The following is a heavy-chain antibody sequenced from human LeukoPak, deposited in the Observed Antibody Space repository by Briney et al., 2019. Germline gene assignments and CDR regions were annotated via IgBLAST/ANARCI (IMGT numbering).Heavy chain of an antibody. J-gene: IGHJ3*02. D-gene: IGHD2-15*01. Sequence: PGGSLRLSCAASGFTFSSYWMSWVRQAPGKGLEWVANIKQDGSEKYYVDSVRGRFTISRDNAKNSLYLQMNSLRAEDTAVYYCARELVVLPVWAFDIWGQGTMVTVSS. CDR3: ARELVVLPVWAFDI. CDR2: IKQDGSEK. CDR1: GFTFSSYW. V-gene: IGHV3-7*01.